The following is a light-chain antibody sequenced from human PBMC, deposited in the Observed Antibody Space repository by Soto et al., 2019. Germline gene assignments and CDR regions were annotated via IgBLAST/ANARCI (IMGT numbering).Light chain of an antibody. CDR2: EVG. CDR1: SSDVGRYNY. V-gene: IGLV2-14*01. J-gene: IGLJ2*01. Sequence: QSALTQPASVSGSPGQSITISCTGTSSDVGRYNYVSWYQQHPGKAPKLMIYEVGNWPSGVSNRFSGSKSGNTASLTISRLQAEDEAGYYCSTFTSSYTLVVLGGGTKATVL. CDR3: STFTSSYTLVV.